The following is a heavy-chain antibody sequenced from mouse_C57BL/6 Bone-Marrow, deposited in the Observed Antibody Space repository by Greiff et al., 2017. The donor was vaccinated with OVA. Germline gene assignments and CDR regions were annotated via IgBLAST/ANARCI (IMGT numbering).Heavy chain of an antibody. V-gene: IGHV1-55*01. CDR2: IYPGSGST. J-gene: IGHJ1*03. D-gene: IGHD1-1*01. Sequence: QVQLQQPGAELVKPGASVKMSCKASGYTFTSYWITWVKQRPGQGLEWIGDIYPGSGSTNYNEKFKSKATLTVDTSSSTAYMQLSSLTSEDSAVYYCARADYGSSPYGYFDVWGTGTTVTVSS. CDR3: ARADYGSSPYGYFDV. CDR1: GYTFTSYW.